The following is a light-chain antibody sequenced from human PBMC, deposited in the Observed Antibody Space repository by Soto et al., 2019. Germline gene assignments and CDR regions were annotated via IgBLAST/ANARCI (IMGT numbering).Light chain of an antibody. CDR3: AAWADSLSGGV. Sequence: QSVLTQPPSASGTPGQRVTISCSGSSSNIGSNYVYWYQQLPGTAPKLLIYSNNQRPSGVPDRFSGSKSGTSASLAISGLRSEDEAEYYCAAWADSLSGGVFGGGTKLTVL. V-gene: IGLV1-47*02. CDR1: SSNIGSNY. J-gene: IGLJ3*02. CDR2: SNN.